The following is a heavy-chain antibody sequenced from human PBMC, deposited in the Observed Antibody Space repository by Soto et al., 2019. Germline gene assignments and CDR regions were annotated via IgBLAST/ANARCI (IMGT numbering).Heavy chain of an antibody. CDR3: ATDKLTYGGNDAFDT. V-gene: IGHV1-69*13. J-gene: IGHJ3*02. D-gene: IGHD2-15*01. CDR2: ITPIFRTA. Sequence: ASVKVSCKASGGTFSSYAISWVRQAPGQGLEWMGRITPIFRTANYAQQSQGRVTLTADEPTSTAYMELSSLRSEDTDVYYCATDKLTYGGNDAFDTWRKGTMVHV. CDR1: GGTFSSYA.